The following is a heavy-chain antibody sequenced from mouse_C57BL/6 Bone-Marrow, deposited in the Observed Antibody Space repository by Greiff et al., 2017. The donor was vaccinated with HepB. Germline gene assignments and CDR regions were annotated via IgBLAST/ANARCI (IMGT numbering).Heavy chain of an antibody. CDR1: GFTFSDYG. CDR2: ISSGSSTI. Sequence: EVQLVESGGGLVKPGGSLKLSCAASGFTFSDYGMHWVRQAPEKGLEWVAYISSGSSTIYYADTVKGRFTISRDNAKNTRFLQMTSLRSEDTAMSYCAREYYGSSYPAYWGQGTLVTVSA. V-gene: IGHV5-17*01. J-gene: IGHJ3*01. CDR3: AREYYGSSYPAY. D-gene: IGHD1-1*01.